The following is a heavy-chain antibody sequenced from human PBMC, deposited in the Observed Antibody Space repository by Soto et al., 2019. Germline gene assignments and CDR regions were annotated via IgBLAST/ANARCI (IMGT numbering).Heavy chain of an antibody. CDR3: ARDRRAVGATTIYSYGMDV. CDR2: ISYDGSNK. D-gene: IGHD1-26*01. J-gene: IGHJ6*02. CDR1: GFTFSSYG. V-gene: IGHV3-30*03. Sequence: ESGGGVVQPGRSLRLSCAASGFTFSSYGMHWVRQAPGKGLEWVAVISYDGSNKYYADSVKGRFTISRDNSKNTLYLQMNSLRAEDTAVYYCARDRRAVGATTIYSYGMDVWGQGTTVTVSS.